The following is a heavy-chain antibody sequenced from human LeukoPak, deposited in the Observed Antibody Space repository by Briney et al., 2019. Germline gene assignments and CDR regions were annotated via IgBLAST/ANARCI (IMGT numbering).Heavy chain of an antibody. Sequence: SVTVSCTASGGTFISYAISWVRQAPGQGLEWMGGIIPIFGTANYAQKFQGRVTITTDESTSTAYMELSSLRSEDTAVYYCARDEVPANGYYYYYMDVWGKGTTVTVS. CDR1: GGTFISYA. J-gene: IGHJ6*03. D-gene: IGHD2-2*01. V-gene: IGHV1-69*05. CDR3: ARDEVPANGYYYYYMDV. CDR2: IIPIFGTA.